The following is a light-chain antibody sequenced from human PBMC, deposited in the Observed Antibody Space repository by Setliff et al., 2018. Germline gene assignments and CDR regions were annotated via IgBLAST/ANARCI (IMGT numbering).Light chain of an antibody. CDR1: SSDVGSYDL. CDR2: GVS. CDR3: NAYASDTTYV. J-gene: IGLJ1*01. Sequence: QSALAQPASVPGSPGQSITISCSGTSSDVGSYDLVSWYQQHPGKAPKLIIYGVSDRPSGVSSRFSGSKSGNTAYLTISGLQTEDEAEYYCNAYASDTTYVFGSGTKVTVL. V-gene: IGLV2-14*03.